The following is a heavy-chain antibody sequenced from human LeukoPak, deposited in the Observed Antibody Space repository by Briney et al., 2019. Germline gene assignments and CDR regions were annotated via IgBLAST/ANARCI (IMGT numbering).Heavy chain of an antibody. CDR1: GFTFNNYA. CDR2: ISDTDGST. CDR3: AKGPYSDYGAGRPPFMDV. D-gene: IGHD3-10*01. Sequence: GGSLRLSCAASGFTFNNYAMSWVRQAPGKGLERVSTISDTDGSTYYADSVKGRFTISRDNSKNTLYLQMDSLRAEDTAIHYCAKGPYSDYGAGRPPFMDVWGQGTTVAVSS. V-gene: IGHV3-23*01. J-gene: IGHJ6*02.